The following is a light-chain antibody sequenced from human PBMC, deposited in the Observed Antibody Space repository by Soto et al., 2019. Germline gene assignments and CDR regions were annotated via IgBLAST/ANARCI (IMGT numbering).Light chain of an antibody. V-gene: IGLV2-14*03. CDR3: GSYTTSSTLGV. CDR1: SSDVGGYNF. Sequence: QSVLTQPASVSGSPGQSITISCTGSSSDVGGYNFVAWYQQHPGKAPKLMIYDVSNRPSGVSNRFSGSKSGNTASLTISGLQAEDEADCYCGSYTTSSTLGVFGGGTKLTVL. J-gene: IGLJ2*01. CDR2: DVS.